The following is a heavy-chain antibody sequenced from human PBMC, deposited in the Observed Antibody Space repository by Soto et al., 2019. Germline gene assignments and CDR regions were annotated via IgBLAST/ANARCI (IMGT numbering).Heavy chain of an antibody. Sequence: GGSLRLSCAASGFTFSSYAMSWVRQAPGKGLEWVSAISGSGGSTYYADSVKGRFTISRDNSKDTLYLQMNSLRAEDTAVYYCAKDQLPEPYYYYYGMDVWGQGTTVTVS. D-gene: IGHD6-6*01. CDR2: ISGSGGST. CDR3: AKDQLPEPYYYYYGMDV. J-gene: IGHJ6*02. CDR1: GFTFSSYA. V-gene: IGHV3-23*01.